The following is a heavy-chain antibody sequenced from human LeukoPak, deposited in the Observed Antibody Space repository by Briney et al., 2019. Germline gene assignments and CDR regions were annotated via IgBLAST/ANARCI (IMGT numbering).Heavy chain of an antibody. CDR1: GFTFSDNG. V-gene: IGHV3-30*18. J-gene: IGHJ4*02. CDR3: AKERYYYDSSGPFDY. CDR2: ISYDGSNK. D-gene: IGHD3-22*01. Sequence: GGSLRLSCAASGFTFSDNGMHWVRQAPGKGLEWVAVISYDGSNKYYADSVKGRFAISRDNSKNTLYLQMNSLRAEDTAVYYCAKERYYYDSSGPFDYWGQGTLVTVSS.